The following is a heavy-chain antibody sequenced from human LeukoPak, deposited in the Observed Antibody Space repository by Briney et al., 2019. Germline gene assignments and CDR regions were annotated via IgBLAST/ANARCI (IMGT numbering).Heavy chain of an antibody. V-gene: IGHV4-34*01. J-gene: IGHJ4*02. CDR1: GGSFSGYY. D-gene: IGHD1-20*01. CDR3: ARGPARRLTGTLFDY. Sequence: PSETLSLTCAVYGGSFSGYYWSWIRQPPGKGLEWIGEINHSGSTNYNPSLKSRVTISVDTSKNQFSLKLSSVTAADTAVYYCARGPARRLTGTLFDYWGQGTLVTVSS. CDR2: INHSGST.